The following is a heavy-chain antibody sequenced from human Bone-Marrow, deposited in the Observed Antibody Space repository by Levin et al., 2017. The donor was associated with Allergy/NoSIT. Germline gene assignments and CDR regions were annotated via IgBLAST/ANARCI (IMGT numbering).Heavy chain of an antibody. V-gene: IGHV3-74*01. CDR3: AREIAVVAPGTQMDS. CDR2: INPDGSST. J-gene: IGHJ3*02. D-gene: IGHD2-15*01. CDR1: GSTLTNNW. Sequence: PGGSLRLSCAASGSTLTNNWMHWVRRAPGKGLVWVSRINPDGSSTDYADSVKGRFTISRDNSKNMMYLQMNSLRAEDSAVYYCAREIAVVAPGTQMDSWGQGTMVTVSS.